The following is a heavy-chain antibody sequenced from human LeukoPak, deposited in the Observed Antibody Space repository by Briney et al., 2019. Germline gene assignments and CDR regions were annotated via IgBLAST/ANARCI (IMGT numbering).Heavy chain of an antibody. CDR2: INPNSGGT. D-gene: IGHD6-6*01. V-gene: IGHV1-2*02. J-gene: IGHJ5*02. CDR1: GYAFTGYY. Sequence: AASVKVSCKASGYAFTGYYMHWVRQAPGQGLEWMGWINPNSGGTNYAQKFQGRVTMTRDTSISTAYMELSRLRSDDTAVYYCASNSLTIAAWVSNWFDPWGQGTLVTVSS. CDR3: ASNSLTIAAWVSNWFDP.